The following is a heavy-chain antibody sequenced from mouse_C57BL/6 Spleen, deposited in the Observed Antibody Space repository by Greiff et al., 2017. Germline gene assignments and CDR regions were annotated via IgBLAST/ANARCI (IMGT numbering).Heavy chain of an antibody. CDR2: INYDGSST. D-gene: IGHD2-2*01. CDR1: GFTFSDYY. CDR3: ARAMVLYYFDY. Sequence: EVQVVESEGGLVQPGSSMKLSCTASGFTFSDYYMAWVRQVPEKGLEWVANINYDGSSTYYLDSLKSRFIISRDNAKNILYLQMSSLKSEDTATYYCARAMVLYYFDYWGQGTTLTVSS. J-gene: IGHJ2*01. V-gene: IGHV5-16*01.